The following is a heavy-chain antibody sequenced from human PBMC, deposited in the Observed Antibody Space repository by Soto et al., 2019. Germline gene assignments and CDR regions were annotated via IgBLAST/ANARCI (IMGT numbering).Heavy chain of an antibody. J-gene: IGHJ4*02. CDR3: ARDLRAAAGNYFDY. Sequence: KPSETLSLTCAVSGGSISSSNWWSWVRQPPGKGLEWIGEIYHSGSTNYNPSLKSRVTISVDKSKNQFSLKLSSVTAADTAVYYCARDLRAAAGNYFDYWGQGTLVTVSS. D-gene: IGHD6-13*01. V-gene: IGHV4-4*02. CDR2: IYHSGST. CDR1: GGSISSSNW.